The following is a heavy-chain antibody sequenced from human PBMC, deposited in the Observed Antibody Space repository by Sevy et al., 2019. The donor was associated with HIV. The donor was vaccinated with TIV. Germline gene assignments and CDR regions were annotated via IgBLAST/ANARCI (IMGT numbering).Heavy chain of an antibody. CDR2: IYHTGNT. Sequence: SETLSLTCTVSGGSISGGLYSWNWIRQPPRKGLEWIGYIYHTGNTYYNPSHKSRVTISVDRSKNQFSLKLNAVTAADTAGDYCAGDNGDYPYYFDHWGQGTLVTVSS. D-gene: IGHD4-17*01. J-gene: IGHJ4*02. CDR3: AGDNGDYPYYFDH. V-gene: IGHV4-30-2*01. CDR1: GGSISGGLYS.